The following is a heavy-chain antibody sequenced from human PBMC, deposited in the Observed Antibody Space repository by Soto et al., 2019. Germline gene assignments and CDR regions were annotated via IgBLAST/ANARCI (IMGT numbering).Heavy chain of an antibody. J-gene: IGHJ5*02. CDR1: GGSISSGGYS. CDR2: IYHSGST. V-gene: IGHV4-30-2*01. CDR3: ARGAGIGGFGATTFDP. D-gene: IGHD3-10*01. Sequence: SETLSLTCAVSGGSISSGGYSWSWIRQPPGKGLEWIGYIYHSGSTYYNPSLKSRVTISVDRSKNQFSLKLSSVTAADTAVYYCARGAGIGGFGATTFDPWGQGTLVHRLL.